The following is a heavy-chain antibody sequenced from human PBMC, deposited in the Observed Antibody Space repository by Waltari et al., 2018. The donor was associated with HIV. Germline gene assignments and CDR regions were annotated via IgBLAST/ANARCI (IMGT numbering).Heavy chain of an antibody. CDR1: GFTFSSYG. CDR2: IWYDGGNK. J-gene: IGHJ4*02. CDR3: ARDRGGRDYYYGSGVGY. D-gene: IGHD3-10*01. Sequence: QVQLVESGGGVVQPGRSLRLSGAASGFTFSSYGMHWVRQAPGKGLAWVAVIWYDGGNKYYADSGKGRFTISRDNSKSTLYLQMTSLRAEDTAVDYCARDRGGRDYYYGSGVGYWGQGTLVTVSS. V-gene: IGHV3-33*01.